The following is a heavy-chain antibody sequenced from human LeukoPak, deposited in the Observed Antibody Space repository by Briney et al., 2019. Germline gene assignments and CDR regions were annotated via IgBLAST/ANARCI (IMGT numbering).Heavy chain of an antibody. CDR2: INPNSGST. CDR1: GYTFTGYY. Sequence: ASVKVSCKASGYTFTGYYMSRVRQAPGQGLEWMGWINPNSGSTNYAQKFQGRVTMTRDTSISTAYMELSRLRSDDTAVYYCARNDLVIAAAGRWEDWFDRWGQASKVSVSS. D-gene: IGHD6-13*01. V-gene: IGHV1-2*02. CDR3: ARNDLVIAAAGRWEDWFDR. J-gene: IGHJ5*02.